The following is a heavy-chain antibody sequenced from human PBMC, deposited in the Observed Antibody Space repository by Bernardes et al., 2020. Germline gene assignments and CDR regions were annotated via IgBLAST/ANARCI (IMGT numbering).Heavy chain of an antibody. V-gene: IGHV4-39*01. CDR2: IYYSGST. Sequence: SETLSLTCTVSGGSISSSSYYWGWIRQPPGKGLEWIGSIYYSGSTYYNPSLKSRVTISVDTSKNQFSLKLSSVTAADTAVYYCARHTPSYYDFWSGQRLPFDYWGQGTLVTVSS. J-gene: IGHJ4*02. CDR3: ARHTPSYYDFWSGQRLPFDY. D-gene: IGHD3-3*01. CDR1: GGSISSSSYY.